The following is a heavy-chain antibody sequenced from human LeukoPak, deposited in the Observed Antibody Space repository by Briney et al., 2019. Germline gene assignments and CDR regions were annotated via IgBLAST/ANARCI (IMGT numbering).Heavy chain of an antibody. CDR1: GSSISRHY. J-gene: IGHJ4*02. CDR2: MHFSGST. CDR3: ARAMAAGSYDF. V-gene: IGHV4-59*11. D-gene: IGHD6-13*01. Sequence: NPSETLSLTCSVSGSSISRHYWTWIRQPPGKGLERIGYMHFSGSTNYNPSLKSRATTSLDRAKNQISLTLTSVSAADSAVYFCARAMAAGSYDFWGQGTLVTVSS.